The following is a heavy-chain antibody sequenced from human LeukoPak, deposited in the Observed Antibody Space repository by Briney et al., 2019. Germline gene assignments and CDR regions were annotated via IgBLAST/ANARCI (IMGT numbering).Heavy chain of an antibody. CDR1: GGTFSSYA. CDR3: ARNHIVGAAHDAFDI. D-gene: IGHD1-26*01. J-gene: IGHJ3*02. V-gene: IGHV1-18*01. Sequence: ASVKVSCKASGGTFSSYAISWVRQAPGQGLEWMGWISAYNGNTNYAQKLQGRVTMTTDTSTSTAYMELRSLRSDDTAAYYCARNHIVGAAHDAFDIWGQGTMVTVSS. CDR2: ISAYNGNT.